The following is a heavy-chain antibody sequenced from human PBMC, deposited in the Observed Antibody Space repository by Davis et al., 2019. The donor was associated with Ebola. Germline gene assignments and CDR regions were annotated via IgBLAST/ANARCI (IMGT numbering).Heavy chain of an antibody. Sequence: GGSLRLSCAASGFTFSGSAMHWVRQASGKGLEWVGRIRTKGNNYATTYAASVKGRFTISRDNSKNTLHLQMNSLRVEDTATYYCAKDTSNVWFDVWGQGTTVTVSS. D-gene: IGHD6-19*01. CDR1: GFTFSGSA. CDR2: IRTKGNNYAT. V-gene: IGHV3-73*01. CDR3: AKDTSNVWFDV. J-gene: IGHJ3*01.